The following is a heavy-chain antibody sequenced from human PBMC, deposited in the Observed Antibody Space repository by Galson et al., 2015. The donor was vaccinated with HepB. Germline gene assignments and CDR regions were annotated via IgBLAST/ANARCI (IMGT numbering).Heavy chain of an antibody. D-gene: IGHD1-26*01. Sequence: SLRLSCAASGFTFSSYAMHWVRQAPGKGLEWVAVISYDGSNKYYADSVKGRFTISRDNSKNTLYLQMNSLRAEDTAVYYCARGIDIVGATTLDYWGQGTLVTVSS. V-gene: IGHV3-30-3*01. J-gene: IGHJ4*02. CDR3: ARGIDIVGATTLDY. CDR2: ISYDGSNK. CDR1: GFTFSSYA.